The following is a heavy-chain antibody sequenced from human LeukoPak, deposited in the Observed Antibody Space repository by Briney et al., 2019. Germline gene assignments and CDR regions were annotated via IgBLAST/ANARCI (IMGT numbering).Heavy chain of an antibody. CDR2: IKSDGSST. Sequence: GGSLRLSCAASGFTFTNYWMHWVRHVPGEGLVWVSRIKSDGSSTHYADSVKGRFTISRDNARNTLYLQMNSLRAEDTAVYYCASELRLGYWGQGILVTVSS. CDR1: GFTFTNYW. D-gene: IGHD3-10*01. CDR3: ASELRLGY. J-gene: IGHJ4*02. V-gene: IGHV3-74*01.